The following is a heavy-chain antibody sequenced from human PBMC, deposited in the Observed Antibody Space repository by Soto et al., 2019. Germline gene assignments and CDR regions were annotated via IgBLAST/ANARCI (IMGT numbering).Heavy chain of an antibody. CDR2: IFNAEGT. J-gene: IGHJ4*02. Sequence: SETLSLTCTVPGASISNTDYYWSWIRQPPGKGLEWIGYIFNAEGTSYNPSLKSRLTISADTSKNQFSLKLFSVTAADTAVYYCARGTPLDFWGQGTLVTVSS. CDR1: GASISNTDYY. V-gene: IGHV4-30-4*01. CDR3: ARGTPLDF.